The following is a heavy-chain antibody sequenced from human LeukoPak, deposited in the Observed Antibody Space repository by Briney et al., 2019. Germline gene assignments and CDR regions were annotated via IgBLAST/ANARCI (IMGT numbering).Heavy chain of an antibody. D-gene: IGHD2-2*01. Sequence: GGSLKLSCEGFGYRFTSYWLGWVRPLPGKGLEWMGIIYPGDSDTRYSPSFQGQVTISADKSLSTAYLQWSRLKASDTAMYYCARPRGSSSWAYYFDYWGQGTLVSVSS. V-gene: IGHV5-51*01. J-gene: IGHJ4*02. CDR2: IYPGDSDT. CDR1: GYRFTSYW. CDR3: ARPRGSSSWAYYFDY.